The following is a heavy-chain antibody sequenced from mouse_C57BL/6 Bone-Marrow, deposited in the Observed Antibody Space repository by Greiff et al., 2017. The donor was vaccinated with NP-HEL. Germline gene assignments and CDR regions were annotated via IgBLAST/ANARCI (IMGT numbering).Heavy chain of an antibody. J-gene: IGHJ1*03. Sequence: EVQVVESGGDLVKPGGSLKLSCAASGFTFSSYGMSWVRQTPDKRLEWVATISSGGSYTYYPDSVKGRFTISRDNAKNTLYLQMSSLKSEDTAMYYCARRGFYFDVWGTGTTVTVSS. CDR1: GFTFSSYG. V-gene: IGHV5-6*01. CDR3: ARRGFYFDV. CDR2: ISSGGSYT.